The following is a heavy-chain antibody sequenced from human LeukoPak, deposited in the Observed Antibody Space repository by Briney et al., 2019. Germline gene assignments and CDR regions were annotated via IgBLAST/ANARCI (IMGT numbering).Heavy chain of an antibody. J-gene: IGHJ3*02. V-gene: IGHV4-4*09. CDR3: ARQSGIRGYCSSTSCYSAFDI. D-gene: IGHD2-2*02. Sequence: SETLSLTCTVSGGSISSYYWSWIRQPPGKGLEWIGYIYTSGSTNYNPSLKSRVTISVDTSKNQFSLKLSSVTAADTAVYYCARQSGIRGYCSSTSCYSAFDIWGQRTMVTVSS. CDR1: GGSISSYY. CDR2: IYTSGST.